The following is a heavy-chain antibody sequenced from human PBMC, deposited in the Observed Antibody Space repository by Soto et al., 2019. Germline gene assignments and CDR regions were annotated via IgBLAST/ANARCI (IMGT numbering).Heavy chain of an antibody. D-gene: IGHD3-3*01. CDR1: GDSFTTYC. V-gene: IGHV5-51*01. CDR2: IYPCDSDT. J-gene: IGHJ3*01. Sequence: LGESRKISCKGSGDSFTTYCIGWLRQMPGKGLEWMGIIYPCDSDTRYNPSFQGQVTISADKSISTDYLQWSSLKASDTAMYYCARRPLWSGYSGAFDLWGQGTGVTVSS. CDR3: ARRPLWSGYSGAFDL.